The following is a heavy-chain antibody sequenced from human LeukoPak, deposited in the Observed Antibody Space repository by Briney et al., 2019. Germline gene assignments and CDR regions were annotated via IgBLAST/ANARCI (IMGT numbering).Heavy chain of an antibody. D-gene: IGHD1-26*01. Sequence: PSETLSLTCTVSGGSISSYYWSWIRQPPGKGLEWIGYIYYSGSTNYNPPLKSRVTISVDTSKNQFSLKLSSVTAADTAVYYCARDPDMWSSGRGAFDIWGQGTMVTVSS. V-gene: IGHV4-59*01. CDR2: IYYSGST. J-gene: IGHJ3*02. CDR3: ARDPDMWSSGRGAFDI. CDR1: GGSISSYY.